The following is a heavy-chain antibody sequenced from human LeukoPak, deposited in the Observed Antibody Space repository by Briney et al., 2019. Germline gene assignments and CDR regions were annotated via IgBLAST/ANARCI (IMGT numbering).Heavy chain of an antibody. D-gene: IGHD3-22*01. Sequence: GSLRLSCAASGFNVSNNYMNWIRQPPGKGLEWIGSIYYSGTTYYNPSLKSRVTISVDTSRNQFSLKLSSVTAADTAVFHCARHSRGYYDSTGYYYGSHAFDIWGQGTMVTVSS. CDR1: GFNVSNNY. J-gene: IGHJ3*02. CDR3: ARHSRGYYDSTGYYYGSHAFDI. CDR2: IYYSGTT. V-gene: IGHV4-39*01.